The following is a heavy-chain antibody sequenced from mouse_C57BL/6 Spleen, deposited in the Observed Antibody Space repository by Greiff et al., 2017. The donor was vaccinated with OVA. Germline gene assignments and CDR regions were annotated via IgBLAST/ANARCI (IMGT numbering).Heavy chain of an antibody. CDR2: IWSGGST. CDR3: AKNDYGSSYWYFDV. Sequence: VQVVESGPGLVQPSQSLSITCTVSGFSLTSYGVHWVRQPPGKGLEWLGVIWSGGSTDYNAAFISRLSISKDNSKSQVFFKMNSLQADDTAIYYCAKNDYGSSYWYFDVWGTGTTVTVSS. V-gene: IGHV2-4*01. CDR1: GFSLTSYG. D-gene: IGHD1-1*01. J-gene: IGHJ1*03.